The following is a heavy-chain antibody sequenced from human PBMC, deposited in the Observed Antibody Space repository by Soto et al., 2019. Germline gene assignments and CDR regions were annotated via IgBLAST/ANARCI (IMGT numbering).Heavy chain of an antibody. CDR3: ARHHYTYVPSHHDISGYYPDY. CDR2: ICPGYSNI. V-gene: IGHV5-51*01. D-gene: IGHD3-22*01. CDR1: GYIFTDHC. J-gene: IGHJ4*02. Sequence: GESLKISCKGSGYIFTDHCIVWVRQMAGKGLEWVGIICPGYSNIICSPSVQGQVTISADMSISTAYLQWSSLKASDTAIYYCARHHYTYVPSHHDISGYYPDYWGQGTLVTSPQ.